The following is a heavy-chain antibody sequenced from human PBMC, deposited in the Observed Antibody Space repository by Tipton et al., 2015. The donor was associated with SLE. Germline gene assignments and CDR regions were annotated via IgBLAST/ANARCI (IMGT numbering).Heavy chain of an antibody. J-gene: IGHJ3*02. CDR2: IYYSGST. CDR1: GGSISSSSYY. V-gene: IGHV4-39*07. D-gene: IGHD5-24*01. Sequence: LRLSCTVSGGSISSSSYYWGWIRQPPGKGLEWIGSIYYSGSTYYNPSLKSRVTISVDTSKNQFSLKLSSVTAADTAVYYCARGRPQSDAFDIWGQGTMVTVSS. CDR3: ARGRPQSDAFDI.